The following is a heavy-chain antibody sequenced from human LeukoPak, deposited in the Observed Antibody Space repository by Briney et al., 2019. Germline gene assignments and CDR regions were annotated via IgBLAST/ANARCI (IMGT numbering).Heavy chain of an antibody. CDR2: IRYDGSNK. D-gene: IGHD1-26*01. V-gene: IGHV3-30*02. J-gene: IGHJ4*02. Sequence: GGSLRLSCAASGFTFSSYGMHWVHQAPGKGLEWVAFIRYDGSNKYYADSVKGRFTISRDNSKNTLYLQMNSLRAEDTAVYYCARESGSNSYFDYWGQGTLVTVSS. CDR1: GFTFSSYG. CDR3: ARESGSNSYFDY.